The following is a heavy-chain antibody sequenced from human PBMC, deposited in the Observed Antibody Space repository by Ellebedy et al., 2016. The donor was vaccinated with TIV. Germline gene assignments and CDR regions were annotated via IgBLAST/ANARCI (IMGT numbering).Heavy chain of an antibody. J-gene: IGHJ4*02. CDR2: ISSTSSTI. D-gene: IGHD2-15*01. Sequence: PGGSLRLSCAASGFTFSSYSINWVRQAPGKGLEWVSYISSTSSTIYYADSVKGRFTISRDNAKNSLYLQMDSLRAEDTAVYYCAREELGYCSGGSCYPLTNPPDYWGQGTLVTVSS. CDR3: AREELGYCSGGSCYPLTNPPDY. V-gene: IGHV3-48*01. CDR1: GFTFSSYS.